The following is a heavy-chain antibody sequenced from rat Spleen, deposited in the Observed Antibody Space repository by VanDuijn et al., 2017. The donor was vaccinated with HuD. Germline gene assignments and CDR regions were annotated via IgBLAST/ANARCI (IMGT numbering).Heavy chain of an antibody. D-gene: IGHD1-11*01. CDR2: ISYEGSAT. CDR1: GFTFSDYN. V-gene: IGHV5-29*01. Sequence: EVQLVESDGGLVRPGRSLKLSCAASGFTFSDYNMAWVRQAPTKGLEWVATISYEGSATYYRDSVKGRFTLSRDNAKSTLFLQMNSLRSEDTATYYCTRKGLRAGAFDYWGQGVMVTVSS. J-gene: IGHJ2*01. CDR3: TRKGLRAGAFDY.